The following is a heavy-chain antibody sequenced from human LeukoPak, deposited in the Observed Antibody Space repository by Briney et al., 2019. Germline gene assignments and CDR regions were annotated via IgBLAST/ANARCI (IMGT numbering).Heavy chain of an antibody. Sequence: ASVKVSCKASGYTFTGYYMHWVRQAPGQGLEWMGWINPNSGDTNYAQEFQGRVTMTRDTSISTAYMELSRLRSDDTAVYYCATLLSALETKPWGQGTQVTVSS. CDR3: ATLLSALETKP. J-gene: IGHJ5*02. CDR2: INPNSGDT. D-gene: IGHD3-10*01. CDR1: GYTFTGYY. V-gene: IGHV1-2*02.